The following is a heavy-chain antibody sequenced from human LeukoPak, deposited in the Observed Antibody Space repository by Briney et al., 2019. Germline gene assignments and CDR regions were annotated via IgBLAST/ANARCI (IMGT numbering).Heavy chain of an antibody. CDR2: INPSGGST. CDR3: ARDGRQLVPDYYYGMDV. CDR1: GYTFTSYY. J-gene: IGHJ6*02. D-gene: IGHD6-13*01. Sequence: ASVKVSCKASGYTFTSYYMHWVRQAPGQGLEWMGIINPSGGSTSYAQKFQGRVTITADESTSTAYMELSSLRSEDTAVYYCARDGRQLVPDYYYGMDVWGQGTTVTVSS. V-gene: IGHV1-46*01.